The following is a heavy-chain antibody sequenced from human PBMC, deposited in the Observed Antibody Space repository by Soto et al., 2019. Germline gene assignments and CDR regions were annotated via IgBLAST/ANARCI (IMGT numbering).Heavy chain of an antibody. CDR3: ARDLDQYSNYNYYYYYYMDV. J-gene: IGHJ6*03. Sequence: GGSLRLSCAASGFTFSSYSMNWVRQAPGKGLEWVSSISSSSSYIYYADSVKGRFTISRDNAKNSLYLQMNSLRAEDTAVYYCARDLDQYSNYNYYYYYYMDVWGKGTTVTVSS. V-gene: IGHV3-21*01. D-gene: IGHD4-4*01. CDR1: GFTFSSYS. CDR2: ISSSSSYI.